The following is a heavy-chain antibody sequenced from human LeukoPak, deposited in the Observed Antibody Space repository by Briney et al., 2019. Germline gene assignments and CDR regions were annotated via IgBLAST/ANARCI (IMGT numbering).Heavy chain of an antibody. D-gene: IGHD3-16*01. V-gene: IGHV3-66*01. CDR1: GLTVSSNY. CDR2: IYRDGNT. Sequence: GGSLRLSCAVSGLTVSSNYMSWVRQAPGKGLEWVSIIYRDGNTYYADSVKGRFTISRDNSKNTLYLQMNSLRAEDTAMYYCAKGAYYDYVWGSLDRYYFDYWGQGTLVTVSS. J-gene: IGHJ4*02. CDR3: AKGAYYDYVWGSLDRYYFDY.